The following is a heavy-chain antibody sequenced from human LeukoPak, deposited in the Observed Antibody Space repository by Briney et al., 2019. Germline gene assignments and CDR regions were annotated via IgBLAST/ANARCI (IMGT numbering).Heavy chain of an antibody. CDR2: IYTSGST. V-gene: IGHV4-4*07. CDR1: GGSISSYY. J-gene: IGHJ4*02. CDR3: ARDVGGYNYGYSLDY. Sequence: SETLSLTCTVSGGSISSYYWNWIRQPAGKGLEWIGRIYTSGSTSYNSSLKSRVTMSVDTSKNQFSLKLSSVTAADTAVYYCARDVGGYNYGYSLDYWGQGTLVSVSS. D-gene: IGHD5-18*01.